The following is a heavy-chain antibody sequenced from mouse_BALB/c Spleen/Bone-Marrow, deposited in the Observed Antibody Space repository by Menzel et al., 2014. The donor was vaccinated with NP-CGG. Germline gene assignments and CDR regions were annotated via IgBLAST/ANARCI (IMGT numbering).Heavy chain of an antibody. D-gene: IGHD1-2*01. CDR1: GFTFSSFA. V-gene: IGHV5-17*02. J-gene: IGHJ4*01. CDR3: VRDYGYGAMDY. Sequence: EVKLVESGGGLVQPGGSRKLSCAASGFTFSSFAMHWVRRAPEKGLEWVAYISSGSITIYYADTVKGRFTISRDNPKNTLFLQMTSLRSEDTAMYYCVRDYGYGAMDYWGQGISVTVSS. CDR2: ISSGSITI.